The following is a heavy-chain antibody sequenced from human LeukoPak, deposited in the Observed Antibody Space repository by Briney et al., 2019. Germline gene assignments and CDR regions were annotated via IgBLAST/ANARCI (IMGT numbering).Heavy chain of an antibody. CDR2: ISSSSSTI. CDR3: ARDGDAIFGVVTGYYFDY. J-gene: IGHJ4*02. CDR1: GYIFSSYA. D-gene: IGHD3-3*01. V-gene: IGHV3-48*01. Sequence: PGRSLRLSCAASGYIFSSYAMHWVRQAPGKGLEWVSYISSSSSTIYYADSVKGRFTISRDNAKNSLYLQMNSLRAEDTAVYYCARDGDAIFGVVTGYYFDYWGQGTLVTVSS.